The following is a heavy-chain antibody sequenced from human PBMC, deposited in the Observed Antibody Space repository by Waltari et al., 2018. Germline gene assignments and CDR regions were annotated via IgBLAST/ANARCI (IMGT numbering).Heavy chain of an antibody. V-gene: IGHV4-34*01. D-gene: IGHD3-3*01. CDR3: TRGGNYDFWSHTPFVDP. J-gene: IGHJ5*02. CDR1: GASFSAYY. Sequence: QVQLQQWGAGLLKPSETLSLTCSVSGASFSAYYWGWVRHVPGKGLEWIGQIRHTGNTNYNPSLQSRVAISIDTSSNQFSLRVFSVTAADTGLYFCTRGGNYDFWSHTPFVDPWGQGTQVTVSS. CDR2: IRHTGNT.